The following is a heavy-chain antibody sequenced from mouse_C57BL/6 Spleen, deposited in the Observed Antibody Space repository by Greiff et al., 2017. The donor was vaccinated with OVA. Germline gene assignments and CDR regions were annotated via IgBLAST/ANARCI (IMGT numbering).Heavy chain of an antibody. Sequence: VQLQQSGAELVKPGASVKISCKASGYAFSSYWMNWVKQRPGKGLEWIGQIYPGDGDTNYNGKFKGKATLTADKSSSTAYMQLSSLTSEDSAVYFCARGTQRTYSDNRGEGTTLTVSS. J-gene: IGHJ2*01. CDR3: ARGTQRTYSDN. CDR1: GYAFSSYW. D-gene: IGHD3-1*01. V-gene: IGHV1-80*01. CDR2: IYPGDGDT.